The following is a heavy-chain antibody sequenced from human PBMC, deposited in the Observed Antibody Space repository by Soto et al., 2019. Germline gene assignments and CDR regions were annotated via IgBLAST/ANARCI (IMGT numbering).Heavy chain of an antibody. CDR1: GGTFSSYA. CDR2: IIPIFGTA. J-gene: IGHJ6*02. CDR3: ARDRHIVVVTASYYGMDV. V-gene: IGHV1-69*01. D-gene: IGHD2-21*02. Sequence: QVQLVQSGAEVKKPGSSVKVSCKASGGTFSSYALSWVRQAPGQGLAWLGGIIPIFGTANYAQKFQGRVTITADESTSTAYMELSSLRSEDTAVYYCARDRHIVVVTASYYGMDVWGQGTTVTVSS.